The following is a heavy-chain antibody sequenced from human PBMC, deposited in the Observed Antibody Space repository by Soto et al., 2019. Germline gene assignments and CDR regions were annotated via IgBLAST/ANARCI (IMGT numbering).Heavy chain of an antibody. V-gene: IGHV3-33*01. D-gene: IGHD2-8*01. Sequence: QVQLVESGGGVVQPGRSLRLSCAASGFTFSSYGMQWVRRAPGKGLEWVAVIWHDGSNQYYADSVKGRFTISRDNSNNXXXXXXXXXXXXDTAVYXXXXERGQIDYWGQGIQVTVSS. CDR2: IWHDGSNQ. CDR1: GFTFSSYG. CDR3: XXERGQIDY. J-gene: IGHJ4*02.